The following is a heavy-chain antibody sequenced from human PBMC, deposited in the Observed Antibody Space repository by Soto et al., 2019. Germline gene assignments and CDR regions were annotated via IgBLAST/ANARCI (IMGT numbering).Heavy chain of an antibody. CDR2: ISSSSSTI. J-gene: IGHJ4*02. CDR3: ARETIFVVEYLFDY. CDR1: GFTFSSYS. D-gene: IGHD3-3*01. V-gene: IGHV3-48*02. Sequence: GGSLRLSCAASGFTFSSYSMNWVRQAPGKGLEWISYISSSSSTINYADSVKGRFTISRDNAKNSLYLQMKSMREEDTAVYYCARETIFVVEYLFDYWGQGTLVTVSS.